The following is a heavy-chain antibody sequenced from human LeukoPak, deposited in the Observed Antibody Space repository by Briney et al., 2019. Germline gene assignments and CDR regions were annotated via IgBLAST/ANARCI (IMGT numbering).Heavy chain of an antibody. CDR2: IYSGGTT. D-gene: IGHD2-21*02. Sequence: GGSLRLSCAVSGFTVGGNYMSWVRQAPGKGLEWVSLIYSGGTTYYADSVKGRFTISRDNSKNTLYLQMNSLRAEDTAVYYCARVEGSRIVVVTANYYFDYWGQGTLVTVSS. V-gene: IGHV3-53*01. CDR1: GFTVGGNY. J-gene: IGHJ4*02. CDR3: ARVEGSRIVVVTANYYFDY.